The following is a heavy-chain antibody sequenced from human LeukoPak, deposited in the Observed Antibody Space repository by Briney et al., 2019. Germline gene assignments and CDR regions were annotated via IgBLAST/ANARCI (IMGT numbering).Heavy chain of an antibody. CDR2: IKQGGSEK. CDR1: GFTFSSYW. D-gene: IGHD3-3*01. V-gene: IGHV3-7*01. CDR3: AREHNDFWSGYFDY. Sequence: GGSLRLSCAAPGFTFSSYWMSWVRQAPGKGLEWVANIKQGGSEKYYVDSVKGRFTISRDNAKNSLYLQMNSLRAEDTAVYYCAREHNDFWSGYFDYWGQGTLVTVSS. J-gene: IGHJ4*02.